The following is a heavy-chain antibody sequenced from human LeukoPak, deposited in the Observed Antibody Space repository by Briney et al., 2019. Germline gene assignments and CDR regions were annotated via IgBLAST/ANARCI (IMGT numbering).Heavy chain of an antibody. Sequence: PGGSLRLSCAASGFTFNNTWMNWVRQAPGKGLEWVGRIKSKTGGGTTDYAAPVKGRFTISRDDSKNTVYLQMNSLKSEDTAVYYCARDWYHAFDFWGQGTMVTVSS. J-gene: IGHJ3*01. CDR1: GFTFNNTW. V-gene: IGHV3-15*07. CDR2: IKSKTGGGTT. D-gene: IGHD3-9*01. CDR3: ARDWYHAFDF.